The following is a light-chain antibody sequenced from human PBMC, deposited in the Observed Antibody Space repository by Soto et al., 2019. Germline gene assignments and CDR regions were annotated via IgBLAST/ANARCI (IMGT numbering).Light chain of an antibody. J-gene: IGKJ1*01. V-gene: IGKV3-15*01. CDR3: QQYNYWPPWT. CDR1: QSVSSN. CDR2: GAS. Sequence: EIVMTQSPATLSVSPGERATLSCRASQSVSSNLAGYQQKPGQAPRLLIYGASTRATGIPARFSGSGSGTDFTLTISSLQSEDFAVYHCQQYNYWPPWTFGQGPKVEIK.